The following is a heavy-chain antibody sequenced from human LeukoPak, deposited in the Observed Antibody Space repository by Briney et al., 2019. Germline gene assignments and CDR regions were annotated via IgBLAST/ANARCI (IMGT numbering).Heavy chain of an antibody. Sequence: ASVKVSCKASGYPFTDYAINWVRQAPGQGLEWMGWINTNTGKPAYVQGFTGRFVFSLDTSVSTAYLQISNLKADDTAVYYCARGGIQLWFDYWGQGTLVTVSS. CDR3: ARGGIQLWFDY. J-gene: IGHJ4*02. CDR1: GYPFTDYA. V-gene: IGHV7-4-1*02. D-gene: IGHD5-18*01. CDR2: INTNTGKP.